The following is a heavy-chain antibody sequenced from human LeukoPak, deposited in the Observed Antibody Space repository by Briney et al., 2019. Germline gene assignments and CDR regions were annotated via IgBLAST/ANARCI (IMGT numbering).Heavy chain of an antibody. CDR1: GYTFTSYY. J-gene: IGHJ6*02. CDR3: ARYDSSGYYDYYGMDV. Sequence: GASVKVSCKASGYTFTSYYMHWVRQAPGQGLEWMGIINPSGGSTSYAQKFQGRVTMTRDTSTSTVYMELSSLRSEDTAVYYCARYDSSGYYDYYGMDVWGQGTTVTVSS. D-gene: IGHD3-22*01. CDR2: INPSGGST. V-gene: IGHV1-46*01.